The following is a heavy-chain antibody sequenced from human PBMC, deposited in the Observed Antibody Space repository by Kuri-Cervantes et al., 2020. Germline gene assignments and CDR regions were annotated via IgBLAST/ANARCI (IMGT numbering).Heavy chain of an antibody. V-gene: IGHV3-30*18. CDR1: EFTFNNYE. Sequence: GGSLRLSCAASEFTFNNYEMNWFRQAPGKGPEWVAVISYDGSNKYYADSVKGRFTISRDNSKNTLYLQMNSLRAEDTAVYYCAKVGMVDVWGQGTTVTVSS. J-gene: IGHJ6*02. CDR2: ISYDGSNK. D-gene: IGHD1-14*01. CDR3: AKVGMVDV.